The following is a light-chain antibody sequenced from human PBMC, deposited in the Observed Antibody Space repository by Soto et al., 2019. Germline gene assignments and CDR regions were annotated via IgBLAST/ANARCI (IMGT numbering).Light chain of an antibody. CDR3: QQYGVSSRT. V-gene: IGKV3-20*01. J-gene: IGKJ1*01. Sequence: IVLTQSPGTLPFSPGERATLSCRASQSVSSSSLAWYQQKRGQAPRLLIHDASSRTTVIPDRFRGSGSGTDLTLTISRLEPEDFGCYYGQQYGVSSRTFGKGTKVDVK. CDR2: DAS. CDR1: QSVSSSS.